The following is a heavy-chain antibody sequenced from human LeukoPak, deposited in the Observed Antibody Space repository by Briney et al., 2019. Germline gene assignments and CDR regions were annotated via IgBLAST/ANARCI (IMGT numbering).Heavy chain of an antibody. CDR3: AKDPGIGLNWFDP. CDR2: ISGSGKNT. J-gene: IGHJ5*02. V-gene: IGHV3-23*01. CDR1: GFTFSNYA. D-gene: IGHD6-13*01. Sequence: GGSLRLSCAASGFTFSNYAMSWVRQAPGKGLEWVSTISGSGKNTYYADSVKGRFTISRDNSKNTLYLQMNSLRAEDTAVYCCAKDPGIGLNWFDPWGQGTLVTVSS.